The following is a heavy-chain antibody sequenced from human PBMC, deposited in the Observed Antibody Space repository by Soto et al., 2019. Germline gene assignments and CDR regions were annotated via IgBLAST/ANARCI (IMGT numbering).Heavy chain of an antibody. CDR1: GFTFSSYS. D-gene: IGHD6-19*01. CDR2: ISSSSSTI. Sequence: PGGSLRLSCEASGFTFSSYSMNWVRQAPGKGLEWVSYISSSSSTIYYADSVKGRFTISRDNAKNSLYLQMNSLRDEDTAVYYCARWGYSSGFVYGMDVWGQGTTVTVSS. V-gene: IGHV3-48*02. CDR3: ARWGYSSGFVYGMDV. J-gene: IGHJ6*02.